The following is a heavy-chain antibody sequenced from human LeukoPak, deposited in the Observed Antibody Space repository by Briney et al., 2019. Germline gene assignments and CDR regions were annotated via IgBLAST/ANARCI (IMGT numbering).Heavy chain of an antibody. CDR3: ARSYGAFDY. CDR2: INHSGST. J-gene: IGHJ4*02. D-gene: IGHD5-18*01. V-gene: IGHV4-34*01. CDR1: GGSFSGYY. Sequence: SETLSLTCAVYGGSFSGYYWSWIRQPPGKGLEWIGEINHSGSTNYNPSLKSRVTISVDASKNQFSLKLSSVTAADTAVYYCARSYGAFDYWGQGTLVTVSS.